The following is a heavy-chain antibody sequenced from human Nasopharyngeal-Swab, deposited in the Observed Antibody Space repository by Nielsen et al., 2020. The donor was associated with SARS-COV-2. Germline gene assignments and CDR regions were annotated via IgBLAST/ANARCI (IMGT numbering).Heavy chain of an antibody. CDR3: ARGTGALTLGFDN. CDR1: GFTFSSYG. D-gene: IGHD7-27*01. J-gene: IGHJ4*02. V-gene: IGHV3-30*03. Sequence: GESLKISCAASGFTFSSYGMHWVRQAPGKGLEWVAVISYDGSNKYYADSVKGRFTISRENSKSILYLQMDSLRVEDSGVYYCARGTGALTLGFDNWGQGTLVIVSS. CDR2: ISYDGSNK.